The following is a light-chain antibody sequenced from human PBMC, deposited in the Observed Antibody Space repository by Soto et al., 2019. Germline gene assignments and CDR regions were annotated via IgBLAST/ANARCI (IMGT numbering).Light chain of an antibody. CDR2: DAS. CDR1: QGISSA. V-gene: IGKV1-13*02. CDR3: QQFNSYDLVP. J-gene: IGKJ3*01. Sequence: AIQLTQSPSSLSASVGDRVTITCRASQGISSALAWYQQKPGKAPKLLIYDASSLESGVPSRFSGSGSGTDFTLTISSLQPEDFATYYCQQFNSYDLVPFGPGTKVDIK.